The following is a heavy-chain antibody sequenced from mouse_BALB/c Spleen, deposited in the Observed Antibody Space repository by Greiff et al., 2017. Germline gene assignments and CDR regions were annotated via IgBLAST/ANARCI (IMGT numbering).Heavy chain of an antibody. CDR1: GYSFTGYN. Sequence: EVKLLESGPELGKPGASVKISCKASGYSFTGYNMYWVKQSHRKSLEWIGYIDPYNGGTSYNQKSKGKATLTVDKSSSTAYMHLNSLTSEDSAIYYCARGGGKGEFYAMDYWGQGTSVTVSS. CDR3: ARGGGKGEFYAMDY. V-gene: IGHV1S135*01. J-gene: IGHJ4*01. D-gene: IGHD1-1*02. CDR2: IDPYNGGT.